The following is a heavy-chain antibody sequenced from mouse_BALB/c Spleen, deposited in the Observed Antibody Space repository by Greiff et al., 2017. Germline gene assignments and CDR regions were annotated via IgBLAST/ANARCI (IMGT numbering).Heavy chain of an antibody. D-gene: IGHD2-3*01. CDR2: ISDGGSYT. CDR1: GFTFSDYY. CDR3: ARGPIYDGYYRAMDY. V-gene: IGHV5-4*02. J-gene: IGHJ4*01. Sequence: EVQLVESGGGLVKPGGSLKLSCAASGFTFSDYYMYWVRQTPEKRLEWVATISDGGSYTYYPDSVKGRFTISRDNAKNNLYLQMSSLKSEDTAMYYCARGPIYDGYYRAMDYWGQGTSVTVSS.